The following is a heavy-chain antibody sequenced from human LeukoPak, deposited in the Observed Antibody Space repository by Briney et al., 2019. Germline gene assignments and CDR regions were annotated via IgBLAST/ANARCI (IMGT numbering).Heavy chain of an antibody. V-gene: IGHV1-69*04. D-gene: IGHD6-19*01. Sequence: ASVKVSCKASGGTFSSYAVSWERQAPGQGLEWMGRIIPIFGIANYAQKFQGRVTITADKSTSTAYMELSSLRSEDTAVYYCARDYPGYSSGLGHFDYWGQGTLVTVSS. CDR1: GGTFSSYA. CDR3: ARDYPGYSSGLGHFDY. CDR2: IIPIFGIA. J-gene: IGHJ4*02.